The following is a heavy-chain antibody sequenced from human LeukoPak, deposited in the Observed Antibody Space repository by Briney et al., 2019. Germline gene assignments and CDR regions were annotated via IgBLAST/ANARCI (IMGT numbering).Heavy chain of an antibody. Sequence: PSETLSLTCSVSGGSITSFTYYWGWIRQSPGKSLGWIGTIYYTGSAYYDPSLQSRVTLSVDASKNHFSLNLSSVTAADTAVYYCARFSSASNAFDIWGQGTMVTVSS. CDR3: ARFSSASNAFDI. V-gene: IGHV4-39*07. J-gene: IGHJ3*02. D-gene: IGHD3-22*01. CDR2: IYYTGSA. CDR1: GGSITSFTYY.